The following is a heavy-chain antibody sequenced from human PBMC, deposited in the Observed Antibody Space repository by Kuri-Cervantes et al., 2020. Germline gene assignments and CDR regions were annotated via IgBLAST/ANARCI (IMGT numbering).Heavy chain of an antibody. J-gene: IGHJ4*02. CDR1: GDSVSSNT. CDR2: ISGSGGST. D-gene: IGHD5-18*01. CDR3: AKDYHRDTAMVNGFDY. V-gene: IGHV3-23*01. Sequence: ETLSLTCIVSGDSVSSNTWWSWVRQPPGKGLEWVSVISGSGGSTYYADSVKGRFTISRDNSKNTLSLQMNSLRAEDTAVYYCAKDYHRDTAMVNGFDYWGQGTLVTVSS.